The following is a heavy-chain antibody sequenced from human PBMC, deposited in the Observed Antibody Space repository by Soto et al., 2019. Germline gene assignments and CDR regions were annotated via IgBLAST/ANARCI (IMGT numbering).Heavy chain of an antibody. V-gene: IGHV3-74*01. CDR1: GFTFSSYW. CDR2: INSDGSST. J-gene: IGHJ4*02. CDR3: ARVPYDSGSYPTH. Sequence: EVQLVESGGGLVQPGGSLRLSCAASGFTFSSYWMHWVRQVPGKGLVWVSRINSDGSSTNYADSVKGLFTISRDNAKNTLYLQLNSLRAEDTAVYYCARVPYDSGSYPTHWGQGTLVTVSS. D-gene: IGHD3-10*01.